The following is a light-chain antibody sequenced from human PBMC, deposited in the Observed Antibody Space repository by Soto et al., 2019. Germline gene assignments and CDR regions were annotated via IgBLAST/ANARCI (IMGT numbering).Light chain of an antibody. Sequence: DIQMTQSPPTLSASLADRVTILCRASQSIDVWLAWYQQKPGKAPKLLIHQASSLQSGLPSRFSGSGSGTEFSLTISSLQPDDFATYYCLQYRTGWTFGQGTKVEVK. J-gene: IGKJ1*01. CDR3: LQYRTGWT. CDR2: QAS. V-gene: IGKV1-5*03. CDR1: QSIDVW.